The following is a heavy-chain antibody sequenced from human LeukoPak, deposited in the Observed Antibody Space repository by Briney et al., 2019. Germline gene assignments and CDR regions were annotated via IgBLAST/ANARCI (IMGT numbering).Heavy chain of an antibody. CDR1: GFTFSSYG. D-gene: IGHD3-22*01. V-gene: IGHV3-30*02. CDR3: AKDSYYENYYYYYYMDV. Sequence: HPGGPLRLSCAASGFTFSSYGMHWVRQAPGKGLEWVAFIRYDGSNKYYADSVKGRFTISRDNSKNTLYLQMNSLRAEDTAVYYCAKDSYYENYYYYYYMDVWGKGTTVTVSS. CDR2: IRYDGSNK. J-gene: IGHJ6*03.